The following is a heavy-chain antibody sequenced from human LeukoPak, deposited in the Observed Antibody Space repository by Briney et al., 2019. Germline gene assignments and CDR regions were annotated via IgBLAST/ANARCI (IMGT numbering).Heavy chain of an antibody. V-gene: IGHV1-46*01. Sequence: ASVKVSCKASGYTFTSYYMHWVRQAPGQGLEWMGIINPSGGSTSYAQKFQGRVTMTRDMSTSTVYMELSSLRSEDTAVYFCARVVRGDQSAFDIWGQGTMVTVSS. CDR1: GYTFTSYY. J-gene: IGHJ3*02. CDR3: ARVVRGDQSAFDI. D-gene: IGHD3-10*01. CDR2: INPSGGST.